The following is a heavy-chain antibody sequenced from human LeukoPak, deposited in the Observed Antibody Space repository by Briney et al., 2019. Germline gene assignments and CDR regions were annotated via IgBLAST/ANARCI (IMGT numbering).Heavy chain of an antibody. CDR3: ARDVFSLGGRPIWFGELLSYYYYGMDV. Sequence: PGGSLRLSCAASGFTFSSYSMNWVRQAPGKGLEWVSSISSSSSYIYYADSVKGRFTISRDNAKNSLYLQMNSLRAEDTAVYYCARDVFSLGGRPIWFGELLSYYYYGMDVWGQGTTVTVSS. J-gene: IGHJ6*02. V-gene: IGHV3-21*01. D-gene: IGHD3-10*01. CDR1: GFTFSSYS. CDR2: ISSSSSYI.